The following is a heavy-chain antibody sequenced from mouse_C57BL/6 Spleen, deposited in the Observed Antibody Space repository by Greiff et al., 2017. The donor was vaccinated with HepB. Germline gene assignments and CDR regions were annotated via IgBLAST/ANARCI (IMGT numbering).Heavy chain of an antibody. Sequence: EVHLVESAGGLVQPGSSMKLSCTASGFTFSDYYMAWVRQVPEKGLEWVANINYDGSSTYYLDSLKSRFIISRDNAKNILYLQMSSLKSEDTATYYCARERYYAMDYWGQGTSVTVSS. CDR3: ARERYYAMDY. CDR2: INYDGSST. J-gene: IGHJ4*01. V-gene: IGHV5-16*01. CDR1: GFTFSDYY.